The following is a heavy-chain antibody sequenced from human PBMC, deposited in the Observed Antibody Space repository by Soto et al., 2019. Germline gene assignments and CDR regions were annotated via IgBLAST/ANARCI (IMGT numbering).Heavy chain of an antibody. CDR3: ARDLQRFLVSPYYFDY. J-gene: IGHJ4*02. V-gene: IGHV3-33*01. Sequence: GGSLRLSCAASGFTFSSYGMHWVRQAPGKGLEWVAVIWYDGSNKYHADSVKGRFTISRDNSKNTLYLQMNSLRVEDTAVYYCARDLQRFLVSPYYFDYWGQGTLVTVSS. D-gene: IGHD6-25*01. CDR2: IWYDGSNK. CDR1: GFTFSSYG.